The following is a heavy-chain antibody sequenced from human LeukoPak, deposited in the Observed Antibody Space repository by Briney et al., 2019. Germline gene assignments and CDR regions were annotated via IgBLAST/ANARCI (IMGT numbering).Heavy chain of an antibody. D-gene: IGHD3-10*01. CDR3: ARGEYD. CDR1: GFTFSRYS. Sequence: GGSLRLPCAASGFTFSRYSINWVRQAPGKGLEWISYISAGGSTMYYADSVKGRFTISRGNAKNALYLQMNSLRDEDTAVYYCARGEYDWGQGTLVTVSS. J-gene: IGHJ4*02. V-gene: IGHV3-48*02. CDR2: ISAGGSTM.